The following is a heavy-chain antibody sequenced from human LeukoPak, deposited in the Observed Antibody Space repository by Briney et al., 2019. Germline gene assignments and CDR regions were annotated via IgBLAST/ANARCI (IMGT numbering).Heavy chain of an antibody. Sequence: GGSLRLSCAASGFTFNNYAMAWVRQAPGKGLEWVSAISGSGDSTYYADSVKGRFTISRDNSKNTLYLQMNSLRAGDTAVYYCARGSIEDYVWGSYRSSWFDPWGQGTLVTVSS. CDR3: ARGSIEDYVWGSYRSSWFDP. V-gene: IGHV3-23*01. CDR2: ISGSGDST. J-gene: IGHJ5*02. D-gene: IGHD3-16*02. CDR1: GFTFNNYA.